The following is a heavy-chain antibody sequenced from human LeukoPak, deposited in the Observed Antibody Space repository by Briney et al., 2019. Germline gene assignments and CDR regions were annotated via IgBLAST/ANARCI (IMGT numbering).Heavy chain of an antibody. CDR1: GGSLSTYY. CDR3: ARGSITAVPAFDI. J-gene: IGHJ3*02. Sequence: SETLSLTCTVSGGSLSTYYWSWIRQPPGKGLEWIACIYYTGSTNYNPSLKSRGTMSVDTSKNQFSLRLTSVTAAGTAVYYCARGSITAVPAFDIWGQGTVVTVSS. CDR2: IYYTGST. V-gene: IGHV4-59*12. D-gene: IGHD4-23*01.